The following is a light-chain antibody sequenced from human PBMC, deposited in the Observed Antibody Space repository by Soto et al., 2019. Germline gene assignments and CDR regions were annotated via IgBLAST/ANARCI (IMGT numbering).Light chain of an antibody. CDR1: QSVSSSY. CDR2: GAS. V-gene: IGKV3-20*01. J-gene: IGKJ5*01. CDR3: QQYNYWIT. Sequence: EIVVWESPGTLSLSPGERATLSCRASQSVSSSYLARYQQKPGQAPRLLIYGASSRATGIPDRFSGSGSGTDFTLTISRLEPEDFAVYFCQQYNYWITFGQATRLDIK.